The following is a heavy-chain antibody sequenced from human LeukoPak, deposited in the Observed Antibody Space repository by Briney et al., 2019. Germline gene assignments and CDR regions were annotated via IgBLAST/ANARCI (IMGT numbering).Heavy chain of an antibody. Sequence: ASVKVSCKASGYSFTNYAITWVRQAPGQGLEWMGWLSAYIGNPNYAQKLQGRVSMTTDTSTSTAYMELRSLRSDDTAVYYCARVGSQYYASGLAYWHFDLWGRGTLVTVSS. V-gene: IGHV1-18*01. CDR1: GYSFTNYA. J-gene: IGHJ2*01. CDR2: LSAYIGNP. CDR3: ARVGSQYYASGLAYWHFDL. D-gene: IGHD3-10*01.